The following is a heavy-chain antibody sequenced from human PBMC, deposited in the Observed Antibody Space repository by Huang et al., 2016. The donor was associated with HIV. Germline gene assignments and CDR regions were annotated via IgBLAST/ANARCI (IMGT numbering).Heavy chain of an antibody. V-gene: IGHV4-61*09. CDR1: GDSISSGAFY. CDR3: ARGRGGTHSYFFYSMDV. D-gene: IGHD1-26*01. CDR2: VYSCGSV. J-gene: IGHJ6*03. Sequence: QVQLQESGPGLVQPSQTLSLICTVSGDSISSGAFYWTWIRQSAGGGLQWIGQVYSCGSVRSNGSLRSRVTIALDTSKKQLSLNLRSVTAADTALYFCARGRGGTHSYFFYSMDVWGAGTAVIVSS.